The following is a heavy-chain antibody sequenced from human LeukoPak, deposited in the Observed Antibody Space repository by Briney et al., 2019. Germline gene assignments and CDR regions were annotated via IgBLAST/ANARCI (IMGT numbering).Heavy chain of an antibody. V-gene: IGHV3-23*01. CDR3: AKDLNYDFWSGYGLFDY. CDR1: GFTFSSYA. J-gene: IGHJ4*02. CDR2: ISGSGGST. Sequence: GGSLRLSCAASGFTFSSYAMSWVRQAPGKGLEWVSAISGSGGSTYYADSVKGRFTISRDNSKNTLYLQMNSLRAEDTAVYYCAKDLNYDFWSGYGLFDYWGQGTLVTVSS. D-gene: IGHD3-3*01.